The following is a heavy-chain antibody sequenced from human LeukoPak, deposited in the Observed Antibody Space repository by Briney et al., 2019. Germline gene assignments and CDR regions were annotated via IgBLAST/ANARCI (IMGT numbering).Heavy chain of an antibody. J-gene: IGHJ6*02. Sequence: PSETLSLTCTVSGGSISSYYWSWIRLPPGKGLEWIGYIYDTGSTDYNPSLKSRVTISADTSKNQFSLSLNSVTAADTAVYYCARGFGSGSSSYYYGIDVWGQGTTVTISS. CDR1: GGSISSYY. V-gene: IGHV4-59*01. CDR3: ARGFGSGSSSYYYGIDV. D-gene: IGHD3-10*01. CDR2: IYDTGST.